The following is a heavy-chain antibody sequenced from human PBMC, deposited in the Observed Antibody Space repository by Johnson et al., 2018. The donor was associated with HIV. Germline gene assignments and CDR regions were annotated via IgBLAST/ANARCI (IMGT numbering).Heavy chain of an antibody. Sequence: QVQLVESGGGVVQPGRSLRLSCAASGFPLNTYAMHWIRQAPGKGLEWMALISYDGNKKYHADSVKGRFTISRDNSKNTLYLQMGSLSAEDMAVYYCAKDLHDNSGWRGAVDIWGQGTMVTGSA. CDR1: GFPLNTYA. D-gene: IGHD6-19*01. V-gene: IGHV3-30*14. CDR3: AKDLHDNSGWRGAVDI. CDR2: ISYDGNKK. J-gene: IGHJ3*02.